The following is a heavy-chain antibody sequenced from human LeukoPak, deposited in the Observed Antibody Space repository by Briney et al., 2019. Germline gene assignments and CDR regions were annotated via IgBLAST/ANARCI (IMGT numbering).Heavy chain of an antibody. CDR3: AKENWPTVTTAGHTYFDY. CDR1: GFTFTTYS. CDR2: ISSGSSAI. J-gene: IGHJ4*02. V-gene: IGHV3-21*01. D-gene: IGHD4-17*01. Sequence: GGSLRLSCEASGFTFTTYSMTWVRQAPGKGLEWVSIISSGSSAIFSADALKGRFTISRDNSKNTLYLQMNSLRAEDTAIYYCAKENWPTVTTAGHTYFDYWGQGTLVTVSS.